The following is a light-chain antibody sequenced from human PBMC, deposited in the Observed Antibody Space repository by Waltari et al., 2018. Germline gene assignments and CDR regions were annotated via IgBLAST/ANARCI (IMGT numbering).Light chain of an antibody. CDR3: QSYDTNIRV. Sequence: RPCRSPSMIVYEDNKSHSGVRARFSRSIASSSTSASLTISGLKTEDEADYYCQSYDTNIRVFGGGTKLTVL. CDR2: EDN. J-gene: IGLJ3*02. V-gene: IGLV6-57*01.